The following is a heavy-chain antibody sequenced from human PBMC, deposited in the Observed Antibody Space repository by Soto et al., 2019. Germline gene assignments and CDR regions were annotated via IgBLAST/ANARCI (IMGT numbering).Heavy chain of an antibody. V-gene: IGHV1-2*04. CDR2: INPNSGGT. Sequence: ASVKVSCKASGYTFTGYHMHWVRQAPGQGLEWMGWINPNSGGTNYAQKFQGWVTMTRDTSISTAYMELSRLRSDDTAVYYCAREGAAAGTQPQYYFDYWGQGTLVTVSS. CDR1: GYTFTGYH. J-gene: IGHJ4*02. D-gene: IGHD6-13*01. CDR3: AREGAAAGTQPQYYFDY.